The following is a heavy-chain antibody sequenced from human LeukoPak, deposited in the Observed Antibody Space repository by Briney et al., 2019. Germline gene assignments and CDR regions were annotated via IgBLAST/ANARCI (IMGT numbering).Heavy chain of an antibody. D-gene: IGHD6-19*01. J-gene: IGHJ4*02. Sequence: GGSLRLSCAASGFTFTTYWMSWVRQAPGKGLEWVANIEQDGTEKYYVDSVKGRFTISRDNAKNSLYLQMNSLRAEDTAVYYCARMAVAGTYTNYYFDYWGQGTLVTVSS. CDR3: ARMAVAGTYTNYYFDY. V-gene: IGHV3-7*01. CDR1: GFTFTTYW. CDR2: IEQDGTEK.